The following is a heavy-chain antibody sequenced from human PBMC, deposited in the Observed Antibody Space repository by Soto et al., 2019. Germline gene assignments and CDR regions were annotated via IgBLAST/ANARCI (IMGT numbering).Heavy chain of an antibody. D-gene: IGHD5-12*01. CDR1: GFTFSSYG. CDR2: ISYDGSNK. J-gene: IGHJ4*02. V-gene: IGHV3-30*18. CDR3: AKDLDYPYYFDY. Sequence: GSLRLSCAASGFTFSSYGMHWVRQAPGKGLEWVAVISYDGSNKFYADSVKGRFTISRDNSKNTLYLQMNSLRAEDTAVYYCAKDLDYPYYFDYWGQGTLVTVSS.